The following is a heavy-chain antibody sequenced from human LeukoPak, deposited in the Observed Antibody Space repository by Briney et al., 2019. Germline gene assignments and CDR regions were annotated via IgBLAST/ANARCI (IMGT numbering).Heavy chain of an antibody. Sequence: GGSLRLSCAASGFTFSSYGMHWVRQAPGKGLGWVAVISYDGSNKYYADSVKGRFTISRDNSKNTLYLQMNSLRAEDTAVYYCAKTGDDGYGSSWYRGYFDYWGQGTLVTVSS. J-gene: IGHJ4*02. CDR2: ISYDGSNK. CDR1: GFTFSSYG. CDR3: AKTGDDGYGSSWYRGYFDY. D-gene: IGHD6-13*01. V-gene: IGHV3-30*18.